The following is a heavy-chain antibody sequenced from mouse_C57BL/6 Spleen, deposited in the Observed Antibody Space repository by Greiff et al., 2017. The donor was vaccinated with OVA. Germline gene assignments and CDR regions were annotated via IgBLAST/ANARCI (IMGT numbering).Heavy chain of an antibody. CDR1: GYTFTSYW. CDR2: IDPSDSYT. Sequence: QVQLQQPGAELVKPGASVKLSCKASGYTFTSYWMQWVKQRPGQGLEWIGEIDPSDSYTNYNQKFKGKATLTVDTSSSTAYLQLSSLTSEDSAVYYCARMRYANWGQGTLVTVSA. CDR3: ARMRYAN. D-gene: IGHD1-1*01. J-gene: IGHJ3*01. V-gene: IGHV1-50*01.